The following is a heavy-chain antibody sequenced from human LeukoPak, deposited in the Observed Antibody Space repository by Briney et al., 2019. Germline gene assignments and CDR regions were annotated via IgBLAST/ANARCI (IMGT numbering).Heavy chain of an antibody. J-gene: IGHJ4*02. Sequence: SETLSLTCTVSGGSISSYYWSWIRQPAGKGLEWIGRIYTSGSTNYNPSLKSRVTMSVDTSKNQFSLKLSSVTAADTAVYYCAAGHYDFWSGYYTSFDYWGQGTLVTVSS. V-gene: IGHV4-4*07. CDR1: GGSISSYY. CDR2: IYTSGST. D-gene: IGHD3-3*01. CDR3: AAGHYDFWSGYYTSFDY.